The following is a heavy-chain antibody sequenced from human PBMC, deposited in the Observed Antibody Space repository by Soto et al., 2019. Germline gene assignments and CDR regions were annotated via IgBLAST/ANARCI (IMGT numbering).Heavy chain of an antibody. J-gene: IGHJ4*02. CDR3: ARANEAAGKLQVDY. CDR2: INHSGST. Sequence: CIIQPTRKGLEWIGEINHSGSTNYNQSLKSRVNISVDTSKNQFSLKLSYVTAADTAVYYCARANEAAGKLQVDYWGQGTLVTVHS. V-gene: IGHV4-34*01. D-gene: IGHD6-13*01.